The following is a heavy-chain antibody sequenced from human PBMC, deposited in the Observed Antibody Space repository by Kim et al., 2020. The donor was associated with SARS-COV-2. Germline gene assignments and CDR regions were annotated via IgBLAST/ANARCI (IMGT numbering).Heavy chain of an antibody. Sequence: RFTISRDNAKNSLYLQMNSLRAEDTAVYYCARDGQVVEWLSPWYYYYYMDVWGKGTTVTVSS. D-gene: IGHD3-3*01. J-gene: IGHJ6*03. V-gene: IGHV3-11*06. CDR3: ARDGQVVEWLSPWYYYYYMDV.